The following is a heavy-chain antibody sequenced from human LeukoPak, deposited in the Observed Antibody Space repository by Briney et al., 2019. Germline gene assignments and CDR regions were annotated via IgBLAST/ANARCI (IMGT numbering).Heavy chain of an antibody. D-gene: IGHD3-22*01. CDR1: GFTFSSYS. CDR3: ARDRASYYDSTHRDAFDI. V-gene: IGHV3-21*01. Sequence: PGGSLRLSCAASGFTFSSYSMNWVRQAPGKGLEWVSSISSSSSYIYYADSVKGRFTISRDNAKNSLYLQMNSLRAEDTAVYYCARDRASYYDSTHRDAFDIWGQGTMVTVSS. J-gene: IGHJ3*02. CDR2: ISSSSSYI.